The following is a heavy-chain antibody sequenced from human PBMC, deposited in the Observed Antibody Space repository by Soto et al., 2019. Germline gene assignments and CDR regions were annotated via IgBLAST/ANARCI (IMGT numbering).Heavy chain of an antibody. J-gene: IGHJ6*02. Sequence: QLQLQESGPGLVKPSETLSLTCTVSGGSISSSSYYWGWIRQPPGKGLEWIGSIYDSGSTSYNPSLKSRVTTSVDTSKNQFSLKLSSVTAADTAVYYCARHGGSVATIHYGMDVWGQGTTVTVSS. CDR2: IYDSGST. V-gene: IGHV4-39*01. D-gene: IGHD5-12*01. CDR1: GGSISSSSYY. CDR3: ARHGGSVATIHYGMDV.